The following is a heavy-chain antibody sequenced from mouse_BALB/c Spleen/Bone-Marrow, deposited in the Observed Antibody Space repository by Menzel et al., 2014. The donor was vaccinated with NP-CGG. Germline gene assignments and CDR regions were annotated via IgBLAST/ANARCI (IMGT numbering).Heavy chain of an antibody. D-gene: IGHD1-1*01. CDR1: GFTFSDYY. CDR3: ARGSSYFDY. J-gene: IGHJ2*01. V-gene: IGHV5-4*02. CDR2: ISDGGSYT. Sequence: EVKVVESGGGLVKPGGSLKLSCAASGFTFSDYYMYWVRQTPEKRLEWVATISDGGSYTYYPDSVKGRFTISRDNAKNNLYLQMSSLKSEGTAMYYCARGSSYFDYWGQGTTLTVSS.